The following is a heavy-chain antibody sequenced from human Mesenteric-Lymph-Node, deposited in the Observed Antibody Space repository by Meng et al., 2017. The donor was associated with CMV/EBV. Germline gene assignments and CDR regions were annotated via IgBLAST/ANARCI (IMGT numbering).Heavy chain of an antibody. Sequence: SVKVSCKASGGTFSSYAISWVRQAPGQGLEWMGGIIPILDTANYAQKFQGRVRITGDRSASTAYMELRSLRSDDAAVYYCASRQLPTTIFGAVVNYYYSLDVWGQGTTVTVSS. D-gene: IGHD3-3*01. CDR2: IIPILDTA. CDR1: GGTFSSYA. J-gene: IGHJ6*02. CDR3: ASRQLPTTIFGAVVNYYYSLDV. V-gene: IGHV1-69*10.